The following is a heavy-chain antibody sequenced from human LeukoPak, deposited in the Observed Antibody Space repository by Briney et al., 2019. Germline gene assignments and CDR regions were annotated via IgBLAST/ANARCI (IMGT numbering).Heavy chain of an antibody. CDR1: GYTFTSYA. V-gene: IGHV1-3*01. Sequence: GASVKVSCKASGYTFTSYAMHWVRQAPGQRLEWMGWINAGNGNTKYSQKFQGRVTITRDTSASTAYMELSSLRSEDTAVYYCARDAVDILLYNWFDPWGQGTLVTVSS. J-gene: IGHJ5*02. CDR3: ARDAVDILLYNWFDP. CDR2: INAGNGNT. D-gene: IGHD3-9*01.